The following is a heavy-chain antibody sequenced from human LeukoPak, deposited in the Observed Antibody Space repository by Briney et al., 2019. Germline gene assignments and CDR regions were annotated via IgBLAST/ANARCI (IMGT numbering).Heavy chain of an antibody. D-gene: IGHD5-12*01. CDR2: LTDSGDAT. Sequence: PGGSLRLSCAVSVFTFSHYAMSWVRQAPATALEWVGSLTDSGDATYYADSVKGRLTISRDNSNSTLYLHISGLRDEDTAVYYCARGYSHNSGGWLDPWGQGTLVTVSS. J-gene: IGHJ5*02. CDR3: ARGYSHNSGGWLDP. V-gene: IGHV3-23*01. CDR1: VFTFSHYA.